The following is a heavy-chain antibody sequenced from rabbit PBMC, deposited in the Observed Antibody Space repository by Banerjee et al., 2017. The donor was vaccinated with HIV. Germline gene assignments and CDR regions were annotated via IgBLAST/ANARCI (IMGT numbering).Heavy chain of an antibody. CDR2: IYGGSSGNT. CDR3: ARDTGAWGDFSL. CDR1: GFSFSSSYS. V-gene: IGHV1S40*01. Sequence: QSLEEPGGDLVKPGASLTLTCTASGFSFSSSYSICWVRQTPGKGLEWIACIYGGSSGNTCAASWAKGRFTISKASSTTVTLQMTSLTVADTATYFCARDTGAWGDFSLWGQGTLVTVS. J-gene: IGHJ3*01. D-gene: IGHD4-1*01.